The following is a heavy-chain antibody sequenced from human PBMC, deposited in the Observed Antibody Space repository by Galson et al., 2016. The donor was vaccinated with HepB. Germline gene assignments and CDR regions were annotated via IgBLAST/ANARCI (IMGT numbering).Heavy chain of an antibody. CDR3: AKEDNIAGATTINN. D-gene: IGHD1-26*01. V-gene: IGHV3-23*01. J-gene: IGHJ4*02. Sequence: SLRLSCAASGFTFNNYAMSWVRQAPGKGLEWVSSISGSGGSTYYADSVKGRFTISRDNSNNTLYVQMNNLGAEDTAVYYCAKEDNIAGATTINNWGQGTLVTVSS. CDR2: ISGSGGST. CDR1: GFTFNNYA.